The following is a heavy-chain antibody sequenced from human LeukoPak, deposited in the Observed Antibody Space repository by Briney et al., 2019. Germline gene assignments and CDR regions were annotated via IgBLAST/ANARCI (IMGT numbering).Heavy chain of an antibody. CDR1: GFTFISYA. Sequence: GGSLRLSCAASGFTFISYAMSWARQAPGKGLEWVSAISGSGGSTYYADSVKGRFTISRDNSKNTLYLQMNSLRAEDTAVYYCAKDRTAAGGDWFDPWGQGTLVTVSS. CDR2: ISGSGGST. D-gene: IGHD6-13*01. CDR3: AKDRTAAGGDWFDP. V-gene: IGHV3-23*01. J-gene: IGHJ5*02.